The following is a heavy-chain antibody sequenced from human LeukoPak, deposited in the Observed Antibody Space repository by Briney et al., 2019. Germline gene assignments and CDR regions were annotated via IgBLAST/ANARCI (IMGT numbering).Heavy chain of an antibody. D-gene: IGHD3-9*01. Sequence: SETLSLTCAVYGGSFSGYYWSWIRQPPGKGLEWIGEINHSGSTNYNPSLKSRVTISVDTSKNQFSLKLSSVTAADTAVYYCASTRPNYDILTGYYLDWFDPWGQGTLVTVSS. J-gene: IGHJ5*02. CDR1: GGSFSGYY. CDR3: ASTRPNYDILTGYYLDWFDP. CDR2: INHSGST. V-gene: IGHV4-34*01.